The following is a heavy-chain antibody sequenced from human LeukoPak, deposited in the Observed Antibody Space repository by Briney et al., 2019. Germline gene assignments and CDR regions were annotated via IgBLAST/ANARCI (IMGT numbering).Heavy chain of an antibody. CDR1: GGTFSSYA. J-gene: IGHJ6*02. Sequence: SVKVSCKASGGTFSSYAISWVRQAPGQGLEWMGGIIPIFGTANYAQKFQGRVTITADESTSTAYMELSSLRSEDTAVYYCARANYYASGSNYYYYGMDVWGQGTTVTVSS. V-gene: IGHV1-69*01. CDR2: IIPIFGTA. D-gene: IGHD3-10*01. CDR3: ARANYYASGSNYYYYGMDV.